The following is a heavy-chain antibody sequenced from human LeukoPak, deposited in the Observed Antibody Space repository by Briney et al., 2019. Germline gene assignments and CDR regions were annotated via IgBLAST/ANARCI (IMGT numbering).Heavy chain of an antibody. J-gene: IGHJ4*02. D-gene: IGHD5-18*01. CDR1: GGTFSSYA. Sequence: GASVKVSCKASGGTFSSYAISWVRQAPGQGLEWMGRITPILGLINYAQKFQGRVTITADKSTSTGYMEVTGLRSDDTAIYYCARGRGSRTGYNGDYLDYWGQGTLVTVSS. CDR3: ARGRGSRTGYNGDYLDY. V-gene: IGHV1-69*04. CDR2: ITPILGLI.